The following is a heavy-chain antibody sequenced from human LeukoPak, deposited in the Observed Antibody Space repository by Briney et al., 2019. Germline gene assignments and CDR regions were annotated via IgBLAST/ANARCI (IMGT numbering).Heavy chain of an antibody. CDR3: ARDSTYSSSWCRHGMDV. Sequence: PGRSLRLSCAASGFTFSSYGMHWVRQAPGKGLEWVAVIWYDGSNKYYADSVKGRFTISRDNSKNTLYLQMNSLRAEDTAVYYCARDSTYSSSWCRHGMDVWGKGTTVTVSS. D-gene: IGHD6-13*01. CDR2: IWYDGSNK. J-gene: IGHJ6*04. V-gene: IGHV3-33*01. CDR1: GFTFSSYG.